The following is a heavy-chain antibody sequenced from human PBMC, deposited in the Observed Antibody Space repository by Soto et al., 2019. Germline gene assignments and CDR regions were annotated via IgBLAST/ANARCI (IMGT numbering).Heavy chain of an antibody. D-gene: IGHD2-15*01. CDR1: GFSLGSSW. Sequence: EVQLVESGGGLVQPGGSLRLSCAPSGFSLGSSWMSGGPQAPEKGLAWVSHITSDGRSTSYADSVKGRFTISRDNAKNTLYLQMTSLRVEDTAVYYCARGGVAGGFDSWGQGTLVTVSS. CDR2: ITSDGRST. J-gene: IGHJ4*02. V-gene: IGHV3-74*01. CDR3: ARGGVAGGFDS.